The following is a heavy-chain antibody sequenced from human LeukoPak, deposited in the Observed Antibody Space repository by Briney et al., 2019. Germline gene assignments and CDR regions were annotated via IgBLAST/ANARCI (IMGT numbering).Heavy chain of an antibody. J-gene: IGHJ4*02. Sequence: PSETLSLTCTVSGGSISSYYWSWIRQPAGKGLEWIGRIYTSGSTNYNPSLKSRVTMSVDTSKNQFSLKLSSVTAADTAVYYCARGLYCSSTSCYKDYWGQGTLVTVSS. V-gene: IGHV4-4*07. CDR2: IYTSGST. CDR1: GGSISSYY. D-gene: IGHD2-2*02. CDR3: ARGLYCSSTSCYKDY.